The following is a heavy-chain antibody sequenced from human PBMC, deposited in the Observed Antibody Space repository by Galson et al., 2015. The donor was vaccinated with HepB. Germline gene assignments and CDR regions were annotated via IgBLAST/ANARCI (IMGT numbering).Heavy chain of an antibody. V-gene: IGHV1-3*01. CDR1: GYIFTSYA. Sequence: SVKVSCKASGYIFTSYAIHWVRQAPGQGLGWMGWINAGNGNTKYSQKFQGRVTINRDTSASTAYMELSSLRSEDTAVYFFARDLGIVVVPAGLDYWGQGTLVTVSS. D-gene: IGHD2-2*01. CDR2: INAGNGNT. J-gene: IGHJ4*02. CDR3: ARDLGIVVVPAGLDY.